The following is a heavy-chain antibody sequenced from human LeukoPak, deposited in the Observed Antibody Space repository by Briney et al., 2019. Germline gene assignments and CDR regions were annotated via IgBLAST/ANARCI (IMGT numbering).Heavy chain of an antibody. Sequence: GASVKVPCKASGYTFTDYYIHWVRQAPGQGLEWMGWVNPNSGDTNHAHKFQGRVTMTSDTSISTAYMDLNRVRSDDTAVYYCALLFSSTWYRFDSWGQGTLVTVSS. D-gene: IGHD6-13*01. CDR3: ALLFSSTWYRFDS. CDR2: VNPNSGDT. J-gene: IGHJ4*02. CDR1: GYTFTDYY. V-gene: IGHV1-2*02.